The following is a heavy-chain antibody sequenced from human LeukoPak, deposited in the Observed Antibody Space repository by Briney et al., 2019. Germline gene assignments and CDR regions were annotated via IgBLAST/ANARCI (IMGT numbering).Heavy chain of an antibody. CDR3: ARRERLRYFDWLLYDRNWFDP. D-gene: IGHD3-9*01. CDR1: GGSISSSSYY. V-gene: IGHV4-39*01. CDR2: IYYSGST. J-gene: IGHJ5*02. Sequence: SETLSLTCTVSGGSISSSSYYWGWIRQPPGKGLEWIGSIYYSGSTYYNPSLKSRVTISVDTSKNQFSLKLSSVTAADTAVYYCARRERLRYFDWLLYDRNWFDPWGQGTLVTVSS.